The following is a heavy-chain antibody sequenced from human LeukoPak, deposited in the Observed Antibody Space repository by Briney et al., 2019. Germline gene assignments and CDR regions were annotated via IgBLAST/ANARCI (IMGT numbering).Heavy chain of an antibody. V-gene: IGHV4-59*08. Sequence: ASETLSLTCTVSAGSISGYYWSWIRQPPGRGLEWIGYIYYSGSTNYNPSLKSRVTIPVDTSKNQFSLKLNSVTATDTAVYYCARHYGPWGQGTLVTVSS. CDR2: IYYSGST. CDR1: AGSISGYY. D-gene: IGHD3-10*01. CDR3: ARHYGP. J-gene: IGHJ4*02.